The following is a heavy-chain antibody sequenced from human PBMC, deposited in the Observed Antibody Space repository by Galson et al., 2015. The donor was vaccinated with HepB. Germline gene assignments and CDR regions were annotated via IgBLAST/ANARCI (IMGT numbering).Heavy chain of an antibody. J-gene: IGHJ5*02. V-gene: IGHV3-48*01. Sequence: SLRLSCAASGFPFSAYHMHWVRQAPGKGPEWIAYITSSGSATYYADSVRGRFTISRDNSKNTLYLQMNSLRPDDTAMYYCVKDLGVGAVADRFTSWGQGTLVTVSS. CDR1: GFPFSAYH. D-gene: IGHD6-19*01. CDR2: ITSSGSAT. CDR3: VKDLGVGAVADRFTS.